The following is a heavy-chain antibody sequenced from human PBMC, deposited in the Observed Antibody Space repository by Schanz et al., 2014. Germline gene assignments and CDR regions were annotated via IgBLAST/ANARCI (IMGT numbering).Heavy chain of an antibody. D-gene: IGHD3-10*01. CDR3: ELITLDRGVRNDY. Sequence: QVQLQQWGAGLLKASETLSLTCAVYGGSSSDCYWSWIRQPPGKGLEWIGEINHSGGTNYNPSLKSRVTMSVDTSKTQFSRILTSVTAADTAVYYCELITLDRGVRNDYWGQGTLVSVSS. CDR1: GGSSSDCY. V-gene: IGHV4-34*01. J-gene: IGHJ4*02. CDR2: INHSGGT.